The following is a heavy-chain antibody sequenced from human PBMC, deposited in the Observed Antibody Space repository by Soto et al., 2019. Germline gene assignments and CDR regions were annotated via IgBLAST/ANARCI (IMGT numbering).Heavy chain of an antibody. J-gene: IGHJ5*02. CDR3: ARNSYSSSWYWFDP. D-gene: IGHD6-13*01. CDR2: IYYSGST. V-gene: IGHV4-59*01. Sequence: SETLSLTCTVSGGSISSYYWSWIRQPPGKGLEWIGYIYYSGSTNYNPSLKSRVTISVDTSKNQFSLKLSSVTAADTAVYYCARNSYSSSWYWFDPWGQGTLVTVSS. CDR1: GGSISSYY.